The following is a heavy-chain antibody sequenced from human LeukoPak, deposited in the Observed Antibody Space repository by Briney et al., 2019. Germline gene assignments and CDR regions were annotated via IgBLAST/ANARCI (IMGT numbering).Heavy chain of an antibody. Sequence: GGSLRLSCAASGFTFSTLAMSWVRQAPGKGLEWVSSIVASGDGTNYADSVRGRLSISRDNSKNTLHLQMNSLRAEDTAVYFCARVYSIGGLCRYYFDFWGQGTLVTVSS. CDR2: IVASGDGT. J-gene: IGHJ4*02. V-gene: IGHV3-23*01. D-gene: IGHD2-15*01. CDR1: GFTFSTLA. CDR3: ARVYSIGGLCRYYFDF.